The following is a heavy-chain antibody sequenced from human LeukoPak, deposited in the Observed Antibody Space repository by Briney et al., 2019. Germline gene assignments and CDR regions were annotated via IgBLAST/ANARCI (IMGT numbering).Heavy chain of an antibody. V-gene: IGHV4-38-2*01. J-gene: IGHJ3*02. CDR3: ARHMTTDMLDAFDI. CDR2: IFHSGST. Sequence: PSETLSLTCDVSGYSISSGYYWAWIRQFPGKGLEWIGSIFHSGSTYDNPSPKSRVTTSVDASKNYFSLTLSSVTAADTAVYHCARHMTTDMLDAFDIWGQGTMVIISS. D-gene: IGHD3-10*02. CDR1: GYSISSGYY.